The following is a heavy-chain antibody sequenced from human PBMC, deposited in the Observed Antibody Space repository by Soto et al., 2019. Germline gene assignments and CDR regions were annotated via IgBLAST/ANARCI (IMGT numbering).Heavy chain of an antibody. CDR3: AKGGSRYAMV. CDR2: ISYDGSNK. V-gene: IGHV3-30*18. J-gene: IGHJ6*02. Sequence: QVQLVESGGGVVQPGRSLRLSCAASGFTFSSYGMHWVRKAPGKGLEWVAVISYDGSNKYYADSVKGRFTISRDNSKNTLYLQMNSLRAEDTAVYYCAKGGSRYAMVWGQGTTVTVSS. CDR1: GFTFSSYG. D-gene: IGHD5-12*01.